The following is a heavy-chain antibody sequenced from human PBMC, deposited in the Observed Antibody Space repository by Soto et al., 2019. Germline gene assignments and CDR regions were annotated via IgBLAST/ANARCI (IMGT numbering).Heavy chain of an antibody. CDR3: ARVPHYYGSGSYPDD. CDR2: INPNSGGT. D-gene: IGHD3-10*01. Sequence: ASVKASCKASGDPLPCSYSHWVRQAPDQGLEWMGWINPNSGGTNYAQKFRGRVTMTRDTSISTAYMELSRLRSDDTAVYYCARVPHYYGSGSYPDDWGQGTLVTVSS. CDR1: GDPLPCSY. J-gene: IGHJ4*02. V-gene: IGHV1-2*02.